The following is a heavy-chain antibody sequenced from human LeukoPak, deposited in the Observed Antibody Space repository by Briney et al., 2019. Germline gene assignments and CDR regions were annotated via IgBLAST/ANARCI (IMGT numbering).Heavy chain of an antibody. CDR3: ARDGGTDVEVPAAIQGSWFDP. CDR2: INPNSGGT. J-gene: IGHJ5*02. V-gene: IGHV1-2*06. CDR1: GYTFTGYY. D-gene: IGHD2-2*02. Sequence: ASVKVSCKASGYTFTGYYMHWVRQAPGQGLEWMGRINPNSGGTNYAQKFQGRVTMTRDTSISTAYMELSRLRSDDTAVYYCARDGGTDVEVPAAIQGSWFDPWGQGTLVTVSS.